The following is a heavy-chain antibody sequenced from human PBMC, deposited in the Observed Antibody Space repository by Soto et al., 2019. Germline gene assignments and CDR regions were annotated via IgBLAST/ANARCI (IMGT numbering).Heavy chain of an antibody. D-gene: IGHD6-13*01. Sequence: LSLTCAVYGGSFSGYYWSWIRQPPGKGLEWIGEINHSGSTNYNPSLKSRVTISVDTSKNQFSLKLSSVTAADTAVYYCARGSSSWYGGLDYWGQGTLVTVSS. CDR3: ARGSSSWYGGLDY. V-gene: IGHV4-34*01. J-gene: IGHJ4*02. CDR2: INHSGST. CDR1: GGSFSGYY.